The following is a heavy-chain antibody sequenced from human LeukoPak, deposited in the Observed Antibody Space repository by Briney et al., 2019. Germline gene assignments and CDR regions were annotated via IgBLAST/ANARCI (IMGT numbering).Heavy chain of an antibody. J-gene: IGHJ4*02. D-gene: IGHD5-12*01. V-gene: IGHV4-34*01. Sequence: SETLSLTCAVYGGSFSGYYWSWIRQPPGKGLEWIGEINHSGSTNYNPSLKSRVTISVDTSKNQFSLKLSSVTAADTAVYYCARPATSWIKCPVRGGFEYWGQGTLVTVS. CDR3: ARPATSWIKCPVRGGFEY. CDR2: INHSGST. CDR1: GGSFSGYY.